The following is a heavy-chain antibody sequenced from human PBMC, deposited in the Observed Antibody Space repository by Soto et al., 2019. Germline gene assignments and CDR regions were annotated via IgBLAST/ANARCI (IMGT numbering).Heavy chain of an antibody. Sequence: GESLKISCKGSGYSFTSYWISWVRQMPGKGLEWMGRIDPSDSYTNYSPSFQGHVTISADKSISTAYLQWSSLKASDTAMYYCASLYSGSYYFDYWGQGTLVTVS. V-gene: IGHV5-10-1*01. CDR1: GYSFTSYW. D-gene: IGHD1-26*01. J-gene: IGHJ4*02. CDR2: IDPSDSYT. CDR3: ASLYSGSYYFDY.